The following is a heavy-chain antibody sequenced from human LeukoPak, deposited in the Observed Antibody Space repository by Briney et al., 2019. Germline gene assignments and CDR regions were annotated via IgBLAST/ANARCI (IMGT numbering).Heavy chain of an antibody. D-gene: IGHD2-15*01. CDR1: GGSISSSSYY. Sequence: PSETLSLTCTVSGGSISSSSYYWGWIRQPPGKGLEWIGSIYYSGSTYYNPSLKSRVTISVDTSKNQFSLKLSSVTAADTAVYYCARDRGRRMWYFDLWGRGTLVTVSS. J-gene: IGHJ2*01. V-gene: IGHV4-39*07. CDR2: IYYSGST. CDR3: ARDRGRRMWYFDL.